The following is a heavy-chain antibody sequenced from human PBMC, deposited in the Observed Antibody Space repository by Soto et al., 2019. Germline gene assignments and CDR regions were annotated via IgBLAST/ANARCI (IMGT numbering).Heavy chain of an antibody. D-gene: IGHD2-8*01. Sequence: QVQLVQSGAEVKKPGSSVKVSCKASGGTFSSYAISWVRQAPGQGLEWMGGIIPIFGTANYAQEFQGRVTITADESTSTAYMELSSLRSEDTAVYYCARTDCTNGVCFYYYYGMDVWGQGTTVTVSS. CDR2: IIPIFGTA. CDR3: ARTDCTNGVCFYYYYGMDV. J-gene: IGHJ6*02. V-gene: IGHV1-69*01. CDR1: GGTFSSYA.